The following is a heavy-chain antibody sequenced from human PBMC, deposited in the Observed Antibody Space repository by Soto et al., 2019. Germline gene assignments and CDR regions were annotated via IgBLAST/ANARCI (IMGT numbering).Heavy chain of an antibody. CDR1: GFTFSSYW. CDR2: IKQDGSEK. Sequence: GGSLRLSCAASGFTFSSYWMSWVRQAPGKGLEWVANIKQDGSEKYYVDSVKGRFTISRDNAKNSLYLQMNSLRAEDTAVYYCASGRYSYGDAFDIWGQGTMVTVSS. CDR3: ASGRYSYGDAFDI. J-gene: IGHJ3*02. D-gene: IGHD5-18*01. V-gene: IGHV3-7*05.